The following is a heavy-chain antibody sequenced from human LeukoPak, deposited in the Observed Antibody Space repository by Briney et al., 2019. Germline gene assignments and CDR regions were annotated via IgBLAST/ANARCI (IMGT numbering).Heavy chain of an antibody. CDR2: IRQDGNEQ. V-gene: IGHV3-7*01. CDR1: SFTFTSYW. Sequence: PGGSLRLSCAASSFTFTSYWMTWVRQAPGKGLEWVANIRQDGNEQYYMDSVKGRFTISRDNAKNSLFLQMNSLRAEDTAVYYCARAPYSGGWYLMYWGQGTLVTVSS. J-gene: IGHJ4*02. D-gene: IGHD6-19*01. CDR3: ARAPYSGGWYLMY.